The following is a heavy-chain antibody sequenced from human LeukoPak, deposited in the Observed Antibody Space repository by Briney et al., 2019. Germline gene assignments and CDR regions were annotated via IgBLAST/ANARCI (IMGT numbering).Heavy chain of an antibody. CDR2: TYYSGST. J-gene: IGHJ6*03. CDR3: ARGYYYYMDV. CDR1: GGSISSSSYY. Sequence: SETLSLTCTVSGGSISSSSYYWDWIRQPPVKGLEWIGSTYYSGSTYYNPSLKSRVTISVDTSKNQFSLKLSSVTAADTAVYYCARGYYYYMDVWGKGTTVTVSS. V-gene: IGHV4-39*07.